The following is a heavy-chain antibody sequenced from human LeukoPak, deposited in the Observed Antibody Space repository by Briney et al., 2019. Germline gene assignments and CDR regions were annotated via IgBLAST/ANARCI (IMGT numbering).Heavy chain of an antibody. CDR1: GFTFSSYA. V-gene: IGHV3-23*01. CDR2: ISGSGGST. J-gene: IGHJ4*02. CDR3: AKGLVEWSPFDY. D-gene: IGHD3-3*01. Sequence: GGSLRLSCAASGFTFSSYAMSWVRQAPGRGLEWVSAISGSGGSTYYADSVKGRFTISRDNSKNTLYLQMNSLRAEDTAIYYCAKGLVEWSPFDYWGQGTLVTVSS.